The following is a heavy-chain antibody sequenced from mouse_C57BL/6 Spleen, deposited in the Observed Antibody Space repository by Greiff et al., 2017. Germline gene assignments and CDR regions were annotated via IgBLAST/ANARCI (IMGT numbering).Heavy chain of an antibody. CDR2: FYPGSGSI. CDR1: GYTFTEYP. D-gene: IGHD2-3*01. J-gene: IGHJ2*01. V-gene: IGHV1-62-2*01. Sequence: VMLVESGAELVQPGASVKLSCKASGYTFTEYPIHWVKQRSGQGLEWIGWFYPGSGSIKYNEKFKDKATLTADKSSSTVYMELSRLTSEDSAVDFCARHGRGDGYYGYWGQGTTLTVSS. CDR3: ARHGRGDGYYGY.